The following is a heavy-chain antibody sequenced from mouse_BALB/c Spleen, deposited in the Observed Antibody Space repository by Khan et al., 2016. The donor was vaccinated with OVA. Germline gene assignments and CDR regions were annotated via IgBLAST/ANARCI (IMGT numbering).Heavy chain of an antibody. Sequence: EVELVESGGGLVKPGGSLKLSCAASGFTFSNYGVSWVRQTPEKRLEWVASISSGDTTYYPDSVKGRFTISRDNARNILYLQMSSLRSEATAMYYCARDYCFAYWGQGTLVTVSA. CDR3: ARDYCFAY. CDR1: GFTFSNYG. J-gene: IGHJ3*01. V-gene: IGHV5-6-5*01. CDR2: ISSGDTT.